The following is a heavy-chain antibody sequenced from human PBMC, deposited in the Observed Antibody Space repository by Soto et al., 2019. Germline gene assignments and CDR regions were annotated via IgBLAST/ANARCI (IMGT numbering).Heavy chain of an antibody. CDR3: ARHENGGTYPLAY. CDR1: GASITAYY. CDR2: VHNSGRA. J-gene: IGHJ4*02. V-gene: IGHV4-59*08. D-gene: IGHD1-26*01. Sequence: QVQLQESGPGLVKPSETLSLTCAVSGASITAYYWAWVRQPPGRGLAYIGHVHNSGRADYNPSLRRRVTISVDTSRNQFSLHLNSVTAADTAVYFCARHENGGTYPLAYWGQGTLVTVSS.